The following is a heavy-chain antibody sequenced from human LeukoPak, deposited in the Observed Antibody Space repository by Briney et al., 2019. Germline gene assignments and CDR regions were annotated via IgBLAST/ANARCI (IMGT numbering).Heavy chain of an antibody. Sequence: SETLSLTCAVYGGSFSGYYWSWIRQPPGKGLEWIGEINHSGSTNYNPSLKSRVTISVDTSKNQFSLKLSSVTAADTAVYYCARNGPYCSGVSCYGYYFDYWGQGTLVTVSS. V-gene: IGHV4-34*01. CDR1: GGSFSGYY. CDR2: INHSGST. J-gene: IGHJ4*02. D-gene: IGHD2-15*01. CDR3: ARNGPYCSGVSCYGYYFDY.